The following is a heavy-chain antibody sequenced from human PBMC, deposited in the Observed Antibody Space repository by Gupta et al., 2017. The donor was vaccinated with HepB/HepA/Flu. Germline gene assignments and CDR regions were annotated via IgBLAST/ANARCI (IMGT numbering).Heavy chain of an antibody. CDR2: ITTSRSYI. Sequence: EVQLVESGGGLVKPGGSLRLSCAASGFTFSSYTMNWVRQAPGKGLEWVSSITTSRSYINYVDSVKGRFTISRDNAENSLYLQMNSLRAEDTAVYYCARVGVSYYYMDVWGKGTTVTGSS. CDR3: ARVGVSYYYMDV. D-gene: IGHD3-10*01. J-gene: IGHJ6*03. CDR1: GFTFSSYT. V-gene: IGHV3-21*01.